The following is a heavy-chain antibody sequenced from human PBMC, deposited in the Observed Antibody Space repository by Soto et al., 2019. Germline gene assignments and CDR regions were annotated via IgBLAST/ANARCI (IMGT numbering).Heavy chain of an antibody. Sequence: PSETLSLTCTVSGGSISSSSYYWGWIRQPPGKGLEWIGSIYYSGSTYYNPSLKSRVTISVDTSKNQFSLKLSSVTAADTAVCYCASPIDDSTPYYGMDVWGQGTKVTVYS. V-gene: IGHV4-39*01. D-gene: IGHD3-3*01. CDR1: GGSISSSSYY. J-gene: IGHJ6*02. CDR2: IYYSGST. CDR3: ASPIDDSTPYYGMDV.